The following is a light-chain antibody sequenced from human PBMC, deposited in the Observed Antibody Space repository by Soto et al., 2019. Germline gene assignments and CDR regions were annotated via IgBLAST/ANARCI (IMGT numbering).Light chain of an antibody. CDR3: QQYVTSPPSWS. J-gene: IGKJ1*01. Sequence: VLTQSPGTLSLSPGEGATLVCRASRSVSTSYIAWYQQKPGQAPRLLIYGASSRATGIPDRFSGSGSGTDFTFTISRLEPEDFALYYCQQYVTSPPSWSFGQGTKVEMK. CDR1: RSVSTSY. CDR2: GAS. V-gene: IGKV3-20*01.